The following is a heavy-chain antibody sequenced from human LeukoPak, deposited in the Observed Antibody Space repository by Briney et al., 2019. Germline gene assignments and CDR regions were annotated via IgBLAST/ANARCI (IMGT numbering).Heavy chain of an antibody. CDR2: ISGSGEST. CDR3: AKDSRTTYDSSWLYYFDS. CDR1: GFTFSSYW. V-gene: IGHV3-23*01. J-gene: IGHJ4*02. Sequence: GSLRLSCAASGFTFSSYWMSWVRQAPGKGLEWVSAISGSGESTYNADSVKGRFTISRDNSKNTLYLQMNRLRAEDTAVYYCAKDSRTTYDSSWLYYFDSWGQGTLVTVSS. D-gene: IGHD6-13*01.